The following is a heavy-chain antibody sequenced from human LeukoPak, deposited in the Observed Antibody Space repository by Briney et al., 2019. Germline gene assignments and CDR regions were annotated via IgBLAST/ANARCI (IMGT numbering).Heavy chain of an antibody. CDR2: ISSSGSTI. CDR1: GFTFSSYE. CDR3: ARIIREVTAIIYFDY. V-gene: IGHV3-48*03. J-gene: IGHJ4*02. Sequence: GGSLRLSCAASGFTFSSYEMNWVRQAPGKGLEWVSYISSSGSTIYYADSVKGRFTISRDNAKNSLYLQMNSLRAEDTAVYYCARIIREVTAIIYFDYWGQGTLVTVSS. D-gene: IGHD2-21*02.